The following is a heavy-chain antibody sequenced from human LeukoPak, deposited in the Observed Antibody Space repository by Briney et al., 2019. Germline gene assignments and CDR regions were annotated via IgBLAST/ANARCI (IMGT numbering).Heavy chain of an antibody. CDR2: IYYSGST. CDR3: ATGPSANWVASPPEY. Sequence: SETLSLTCTVAGGSISSYYWSWIRQPPGKGLEWIGYIYYSGSTNYNPSLKSRVTISVDTSKNQFSLKLSSVTAADTAVYYCATGPSANWVASPPEYWGQGTLVTVSS. CDR1: GGSISSYY. J-gene: IGHJ4*02. D-gene: IGHD5-18*01. V-gene: IGHV4-59*01.